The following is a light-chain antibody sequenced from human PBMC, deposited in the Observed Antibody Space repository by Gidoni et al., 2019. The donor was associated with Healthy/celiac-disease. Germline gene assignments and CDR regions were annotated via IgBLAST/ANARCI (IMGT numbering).Light chain of an antibody. J-gene: IGLJ2*01. CDR1: NIGSKS. CDR3: QVWDSSSDHPHVV. V-gene: IGLV3-21*04. CDR2: YDS. Sequence: SYVLPQPPSVSVAQGKTARITSGGNNIGSKSVHWYQQKPGQAPVMFIYYDSDRPSGIPERFSGSNSGNTATLTISRVEAGDEADYYCQVWDSSSDHPHVVFGGGTKLTVL.